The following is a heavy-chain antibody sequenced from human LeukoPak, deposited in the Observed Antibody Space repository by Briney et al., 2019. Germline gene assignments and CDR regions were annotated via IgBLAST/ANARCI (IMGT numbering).Heavy chain of an antibody. J-gene: IGHJ4*02. D-gene: IGHD3-10*01. CDR1: GFTFTSST. Sequence: TSVKVSCKASGFTFTSSTIQWVRQARGQRLEWIGWIVAGSGNTNYAQKFQERVIITRDMSTTTVYMELSSLRSEDTAVYYCAGTPWFGELTLDYWGQGTLVTVSS. V-gene: IGHV1-58*02. CDR2: IVAGSGNT. CDR3: AGTPWFGELTLDY.